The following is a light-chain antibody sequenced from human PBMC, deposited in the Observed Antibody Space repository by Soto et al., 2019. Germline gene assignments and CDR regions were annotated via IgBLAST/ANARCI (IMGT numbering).Light chain of an antibody. J-gene: IGKJ3*01. CDR3: TKYNSALT. CDR2: AAS. V-gene: IGKV1-27*01. Sequence: DIQMTQSPSSLSASVGDRVTITCRASQGISNYLAWYQQKPGKVPKLLIYAASTLQSGVPSRFSGSGSGTDFTLTISSLQPEDVATYYCTKYNSALTFGPGTKVDIK. CDR1: QGISNY.